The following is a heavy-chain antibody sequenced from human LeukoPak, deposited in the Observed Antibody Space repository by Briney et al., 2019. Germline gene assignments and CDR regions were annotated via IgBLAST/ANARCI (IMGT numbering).Heavy chain of an antibody. J-gene: IGHJ4*02. CDR3: ARGRSLYYDILTGYYIPVYYFDY. Sequence: PSETLSLTCTVSGGSISSYYWSWIRQPAGKGLEWIGRIYTSGSTNYNPSLKSRVTISVDTSKNQFSLKLSSVTAADTAVYYCARGRSLYYDILTGYYIPVYYFDYWGQGTLVTVSS. CDR1: GGSISSYY. V-gene: IGHV4-4*07. CDR2: IYTSGST. D-gene: IGHD3-9*01.